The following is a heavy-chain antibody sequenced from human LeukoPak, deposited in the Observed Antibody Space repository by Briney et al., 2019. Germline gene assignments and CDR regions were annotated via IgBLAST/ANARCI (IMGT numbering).Heavy chain of an antibody. J-gene: IGHJ5*02. Sequence: GGSLRLSCAASGFTISSYYMSWVRQAPGKGLEWLANIKEDGSASNYVDSVKGRFTISRDNAKNLLYLQMNSLRPEDTAVYYCARTYSSGWSNWFDPWGQGTLVTVSS. CDR2: IKEDGSAS. V-gene: IGHV3-7*02. D-gene: IGHD6-19*01. CDR3: ARTYSSGWSNWFDP. CDR1: GFTISSYY.